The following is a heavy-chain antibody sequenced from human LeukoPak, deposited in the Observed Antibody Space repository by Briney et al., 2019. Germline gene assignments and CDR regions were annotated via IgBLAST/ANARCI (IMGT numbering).Heavy chain of an antibody. Sequence: PGGSLRLSCAASGFTFSNYGMHWVRQDPGKGLEWVAVISHDGSNKYYGDSVKGRFTISRDNSKNTMFLQMNSLRAEDTAVYYCAKVWLRGTAHTIYYFEYWGQGTLVTVSS. CDR3: AKVWLRGTAHTIYYFEY. V-gene: IGHV3-30*18. CDR2: ISHDGSNK. CDR1: GFTFSNYG. J-gene: IGHJ4*02. D-gene: IGHD3-9*01.